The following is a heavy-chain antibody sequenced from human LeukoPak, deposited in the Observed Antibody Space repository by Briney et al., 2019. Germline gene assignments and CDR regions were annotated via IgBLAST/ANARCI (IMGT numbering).Heavy chain of an antibody. J-gene: IGHJ5*02. CDR2: ISAYSDNT. Sequence: ASVKVSCKASGYTFSSYGVSWVRQAPGQGLEWMGWISAYSDNTNYAKKFQGRFTMTKDTSTSTAYMEPRSLRSDDTAVYYCARDFVAVVGTSIPGFDPWGQGTLVTVSS. CDR1: GYTFSSYG. D-gene: IGHD6-19*01. CDR3: ARDFVAVVGTSIPGFDP. V-gene: IGHV1-18*01.